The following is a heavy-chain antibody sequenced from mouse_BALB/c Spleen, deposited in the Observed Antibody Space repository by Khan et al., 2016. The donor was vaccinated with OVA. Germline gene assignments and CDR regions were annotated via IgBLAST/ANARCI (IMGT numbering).Heavy chain of an antibody. Sequence: QVQLKQSGAELVRPGASVKMSCKASGYTFNNYTIHWLKQRPGQGLEWIGYIIPGTGYTYYNQNFNDRATLTADKSSNPAYMQLSSLTSDDSAVYFCAWSYRCHAGFAYWGQGTLVTVSA. CDR3: AWSYRCHAGFAY. J-gene: IGHJ3*01. D-gene: IGHD6-1*01. V-gene: IGHV1S26*01. CDR2: IIPGTGYT. CDR1: GYTFNNYT.